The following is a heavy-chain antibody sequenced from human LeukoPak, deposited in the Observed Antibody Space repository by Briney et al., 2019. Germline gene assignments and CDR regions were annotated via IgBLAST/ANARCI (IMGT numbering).Heavy chain of an antibody. CDR1: GFTFSSYY. D-gene: IGHD3-9*01. Sequence: PGGSLRLSCAASGFTFSSYYMNWVRQAPGKGLEWVSSISSSSGYIYYADSVKGRFIISRDNAKNSLYLQMNSVRAEDTAVYYCARDTQSFILTGIYIDVWGKGTTVTVSS. V-gene: IGHV3-21*01. CDR2: ISSSSGYI. J-gene: IGHJ6*03. CDR3: ARDTQSFILTGIYIDV.